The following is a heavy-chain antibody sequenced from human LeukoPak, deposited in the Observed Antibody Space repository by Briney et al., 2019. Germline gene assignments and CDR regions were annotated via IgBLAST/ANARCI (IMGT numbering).Heavy chain of an antibody. D-gene: IGHD3-22*01. CDR2: FDPEDGET. Sequence: GASVKVSCKASGYTFTSYGISWVRQAPGKGLEWMGGFDPEDGETIYAQKFQGRVTMTEDTSTDTAYMELSSLRSEDTAVYYCATGRWLLLLFDYWGQGTLVTVSS. V-gene: IGHV1-24*01. CDR3: ATGRWLLLLFDY. CDR1: GYTFTSYG. J-gene: IGHJ4*02.